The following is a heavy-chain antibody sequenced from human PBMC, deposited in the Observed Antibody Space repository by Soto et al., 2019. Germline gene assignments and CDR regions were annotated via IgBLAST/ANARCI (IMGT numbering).Heavy chain of an antibody. CDR1: GGSVSSDSYY. CDR2: IYNSGDT. V-gene: IGHV4-61*01. CDR3: AREGPPGYSGYGKFDY. Sequence: PSETLSLTCTVSGGSVSSDSYYWTWIRQPPGKGLEWIGLIYNSGDTNYNPSLKSRVTMSLGTSKNQFSLKLNSVTAADTAVYYCAREGPPGYSGYGKFDYWGQGTLVTVSS. J-gene: IGHJ4*02. D-gene: IGHD5-12*01.